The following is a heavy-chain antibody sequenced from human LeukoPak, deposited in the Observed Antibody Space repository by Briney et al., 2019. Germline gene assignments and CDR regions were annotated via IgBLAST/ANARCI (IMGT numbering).Heavy chain of an antibody. CDR2: ISSSGSTI. D-gene: IGHD3-22*01. V-gene: IGHV3-11*04. CDR3: AREPDGYYYDSSGPWYFDY. CDR1: GFTFSDYY. J-gene: IGHJ4*02. Sequence: GGSLRLSCAASGFTFSDYYMSWIRQAPGKGLEWVSYISSSGSTIYYADSVKGRFTISRDNAKNSLYLQMNSLRAEDTAVYYCAREPDGYYYDSSGPWYFDYWGQGTLVTVSS.